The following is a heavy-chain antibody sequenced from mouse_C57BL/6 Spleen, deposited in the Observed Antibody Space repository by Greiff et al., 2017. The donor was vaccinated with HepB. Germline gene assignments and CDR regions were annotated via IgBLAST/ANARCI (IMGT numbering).Heavy chain of an antibody. Sequence: EVQLQQSGPGLVKPSQSLSLTCSVTGYSITSGYYWNWIRQFPGNKLEWMGYISYDGSNNYNPSLKNRISITRDTSKNQFFLKLNSVTTEDTATYYCARGGFYYGSSPLFDYWSQGTTLTVSS. CDR1: GYSITSGYY. CDR2: ISYDGSN. D-gene: IGHD1-1*01. V-gene: IGHV3-6*01. CDR3: ARGGFYYGSSPLFDY. J-gene: IGHJ2*01.